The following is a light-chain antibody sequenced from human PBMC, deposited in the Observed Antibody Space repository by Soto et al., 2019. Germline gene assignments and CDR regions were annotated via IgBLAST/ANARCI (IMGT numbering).Light chain of an antibody. Sequence: QSVLTQPASVSGSPGQSITISCTGTSSDVGGYNYVSWYQQRPGKAPKLMIYDVSDRPSGVSNCFSGSKSGNTASLTISGLQAEDEADYYCTSYTSSSTVVFGGGTKLTVL. CDR1: SSDVGGYNY. CDR2: DVS. J-gene: IGLJ2*01. CDR3: TSYTSSSTVV. V-gene: IGLV2-14*01.